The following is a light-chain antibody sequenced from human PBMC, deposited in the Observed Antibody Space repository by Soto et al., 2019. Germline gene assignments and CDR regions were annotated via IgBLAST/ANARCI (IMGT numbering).Light chain of an antibody. J-gene: IGKJ4*01. Sequence: IVLTQSPATLSLSPGERATLSCTASQHVTTTYIAWYQQKFGQAPRLLIYGASTRATGTPDRFTGGGFGTDFTLTISRVEPEEFAVDYCQQYDSSFTFGGGTKVEMK. CDR2: GAS. V-gene: IGKV3-20*01. CDR1: QHVTTTY. CDR3: QQYDSSFT.